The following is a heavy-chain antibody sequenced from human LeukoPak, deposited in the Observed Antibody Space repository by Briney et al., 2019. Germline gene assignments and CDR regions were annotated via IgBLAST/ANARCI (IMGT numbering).Heavy chain of an antibody. CDR2: IYYSGST. D-gene: IGHD5-12*01. CDR3: ARDRDGYNYDDY. V-gene: IGHV4-59*01. CDR1: GGSISSYY. J-gene: IGHJ4*02. Sequence: SETLSLTCTVSGGSISSYYWSWIRQPPGKGLEWIGYIYYSGSTNYNPSLKSRVTISVDTSKDQFSPKLSSVTAADTAVYYCARDRDGYNYDDYWGQGTLVTVSS.